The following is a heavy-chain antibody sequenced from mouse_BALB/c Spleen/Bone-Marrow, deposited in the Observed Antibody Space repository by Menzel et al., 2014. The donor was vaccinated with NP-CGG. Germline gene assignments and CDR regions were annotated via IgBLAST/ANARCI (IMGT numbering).Heavy chain of an antibody. J-gene: IGHJ1*01. CDR3: ARSKDWYFDV. CDR1: GYTFXSYM. V-gene: IGHV1-14*01. CDR2: VNPYSDGT. Sequence: EVKLMESGPELVKPGASVKMSCKASGYTFXSYMMHWVKQKPGQGLEWVGYVNPYSDGTYYTEDFKGKATLTSDKSSSTVYMELSSLTSEDSAVFYCARSKDWYFDVWGAGTTVTVSS.